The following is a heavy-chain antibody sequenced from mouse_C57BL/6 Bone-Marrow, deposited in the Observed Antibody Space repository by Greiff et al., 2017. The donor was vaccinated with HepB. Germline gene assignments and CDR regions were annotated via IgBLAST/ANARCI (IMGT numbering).Heavy chain of an antibody. CDR2: IYPGDGDT. Sequence: QVQLQQSGPELVKPGASVKISCKASGYAFSSSWMNWVKQRPGKGLEWIGRIYPGDGDTNYNGTFKGKATLTADKSSSTAYMQLSSLTSEDSAVYFCASDYSKGFAYWGQGTLVTVSA. J-gene: IGHJ3*01. CDR3: ASDYSKGFAY. D-gene: IGHD2-5*01. CDR1: GYAFSSSW. V-gene: IGHV1-82*01.